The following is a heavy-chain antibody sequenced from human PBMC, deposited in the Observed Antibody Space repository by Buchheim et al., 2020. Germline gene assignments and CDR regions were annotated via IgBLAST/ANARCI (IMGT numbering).Heavy chain of an antibody. CDR1: GYTFTSYA. J-gene: IGHJ6*02. Sequence: QVQLVQSGAEVKKPGASVKVSCKASGYTFTSYAMHWVRQAPGQRLEWMGWINAGNGNTKYSQKFQGRVTITRDTSASTAYMELSSVRSEDTAVYYCARVVGYCSGGSCSLGPYYYYGMDVWGQGTT. CDR3: ARVVGYCSGGSCSLGPYYYYGMDV. CDR2: INAGNGNT. V-gene: IGHV1-3*01. D-gene: IGHD2-15*01.